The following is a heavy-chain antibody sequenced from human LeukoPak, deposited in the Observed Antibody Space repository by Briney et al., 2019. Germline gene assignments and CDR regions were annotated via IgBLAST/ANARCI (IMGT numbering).Heavy chain of an antibody. Sequence: GGSLRLSCAASGFTFYNYAMSWVRQAPGKGLEWVPAISGGGENTLYADSVKGRFTISRDNSKNTVYLQMNSLRAEDTAVYYCASSIVADGTSPFDYWGQGTLVTVSS. J-gene: IGHJ4*02. V-gene: IGHV3-23*01. CDR3: ASSIVADGTSPFDY. CDR1: GFTFYNYA. D-gene: IGHD6-13*01. CDR2: ISGGGENT.